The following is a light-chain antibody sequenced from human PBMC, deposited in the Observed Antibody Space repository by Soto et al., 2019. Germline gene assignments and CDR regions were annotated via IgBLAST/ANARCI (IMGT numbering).Light chain of an antibody. Sequence: QSVLTQPPSASGSPGQSVTISCTGTSRDVGGYNYVSWYQQHPGKAPKLMIYEVSKRPSGVPDRFSGSKSGNTASLTVSGLQAEDEADYYCSSYAGSNSYVVFGGGTKLTVL. V-gene: IGLV2-8*01. CDR3: SSYAGSNSYVV. CDR1: SRDVGGYNY. CDR2: EVS. J-gene: IGLJ2*01.